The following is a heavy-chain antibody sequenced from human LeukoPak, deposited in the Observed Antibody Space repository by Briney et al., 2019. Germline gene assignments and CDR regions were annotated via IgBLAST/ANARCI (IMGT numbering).Heavy chain of an antibody. CDR3: ARHDLRWFGEAYYFDY. V-gene: IGHV4-34*01. CDR1: GGSFSSYY. CDR2: INHSGST. D-gene: IGHD3-10*01. Sequence: SETLSLTCAVYGGSFSSYYWTWIRQPPGKGLEWIGEINHSGSTNYNPSLKSRVTISVDTSKNQFSLKLSSVTAADTAVYYCARHDLRWFGEAYYFDYWGQGTLVTVSS. J-gene: IGHJ4*02.